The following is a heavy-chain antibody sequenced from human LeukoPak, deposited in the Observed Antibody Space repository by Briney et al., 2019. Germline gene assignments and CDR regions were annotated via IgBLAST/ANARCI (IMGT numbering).Heavy chain of an antibody. D-gene: IGHD6-13*01. J-gene: IGHJ4*02. CDR1: GGSFSGYY. V-gene: IGHV4-34*01. Sequence: PSETLSLTCAVYGGSFSGYYWSWIRQPPGKGLEWIGEINHSGSTNYNPSLKSRVTVSVDTSKNQFSLKPSSVTAADTAVYYCAGEKSSWYYFTLWGQGTLVTVSS. CDR3: AGEKSSWYYFTL. CDR2: INHSGST.